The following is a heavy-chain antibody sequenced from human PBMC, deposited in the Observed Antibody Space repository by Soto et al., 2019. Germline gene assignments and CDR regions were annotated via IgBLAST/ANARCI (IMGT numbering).Heavy chain of an antibody. CDR1: GFTFSSSS. D-gene: IGHD3-22*01. V-gene: IGHV3-21*01. CDR2: ISSSSSYI. J-gene: IGHJ4*02. CDR3: ARDSVPRYYYDSSGYYFPSCFDY. Sequence: PGGSLRLSCAASGFTFSSSSMNWVRQAPGKGLEWVSSISSSSSYIYYADSVKGRFTISRDNAKNSLYLQMNSLRSEDTAVYYFARDSVPRYYYDSSGYYFPSCFDYWGQGTLGTVSS.